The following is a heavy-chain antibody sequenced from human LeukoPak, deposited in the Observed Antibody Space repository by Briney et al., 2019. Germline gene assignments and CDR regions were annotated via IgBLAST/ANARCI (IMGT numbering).Heavy chain of an antibody. J-gene: IGHJ4*02. CDR3: ASRDYYDSSGPYY. V-gene: IGHV3-21*01. CDR1: GFTFSSYS. CDR2: ISSSSSYI. D-gene: IGHD3-22*01. Sequence: GGSLRLSCAASGFTFSSYSMNWVRQAPGKGLEWVSSISSSSSYIYYADSVKGRFTISRDNSKNTLYLQMNSLRAEDTAVYYCASRDYYDSSGPYYWGQGTLVTVSS.